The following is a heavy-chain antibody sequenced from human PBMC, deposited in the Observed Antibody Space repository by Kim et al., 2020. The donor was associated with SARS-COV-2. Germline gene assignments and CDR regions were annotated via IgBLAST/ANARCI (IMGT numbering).Heavy chain of an antibody. Sequence: GGSLRLSCAASGFTVSSNYMSWVRQAPGKGLEWVSVIYSGGSTYYADSVKGRFTISRDNSKNTLYLQMNSLRAEDTAVYYCARGEQQLVPPDYWGQGTLVTVSS. CDR3: ARGEQQLVPPDY. CDR1: GFTVSSNY. J-gene: IGHJ4*02. V-gene: IGHV3-53*01. CDR2: IYSGGST. D-gene: IGHD6-13*01.